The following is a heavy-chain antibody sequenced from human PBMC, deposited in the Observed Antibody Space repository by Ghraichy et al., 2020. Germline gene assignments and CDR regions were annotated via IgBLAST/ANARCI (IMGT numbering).Heavy chain of an antibody. CDR3: ANGDRAEYGDYVYYFDY. D-gene: IGHD4-17*01. V-gene: IGHV3-23*01. CDR1: GFTFSSYA. Sequence: GGSLRLSCAASGFTFSSYAMSWVRQAPGKGLEWVSAISGSGGSTYYADSVKGRFTISRDNSKNTLYLQMNSLRAEDTAVYYCANGDRAEYGDYVYYFDYWGQGTLVTVSS. J-gene: IGHJ4*02. CDR2: ISGSGGST.